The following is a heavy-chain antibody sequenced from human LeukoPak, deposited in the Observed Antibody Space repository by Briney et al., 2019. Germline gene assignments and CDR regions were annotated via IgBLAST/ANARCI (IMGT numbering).Heavy chain of an antibody. Sequence: SETLSLTCTVSGGSISSYYWSWVRQPPGKGLEWVGYISYSGGGTYNPSLKRRVTISIDTSKNQFSLRLSSVTAADTALYYCARVGDTSGYYYYFDYWGQGTLVTVSS. CDR2: ISYSGGG. D-gene: IGHD3-22*01. V-gene: IGHV4-59*08. CDR1: GGSISSYY. J-gene: IGHJ4*02. CDR3: ARVGDTSGYYYYFDY.